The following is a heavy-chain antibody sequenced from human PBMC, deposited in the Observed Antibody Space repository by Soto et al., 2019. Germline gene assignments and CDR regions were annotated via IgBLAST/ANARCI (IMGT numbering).Heavy chain of an antibody. CDR3: ARHNLAGYCSSTSCFDGSHWFDP. CDR2: IYYSGST. CDR1: GGSISSYY. D-gene: IGHD2-2*01. V-gene: IGHV4-59*08. J-gene: IGHJ5*02. Sequence: SETLSLTCTVSGGSISSYYWSWIRQPPGKGLEWIGYIYYSGSTNYNPSLKSRVTISVDTSKNQFSLKLSSVTAADTAVYYCARHNLAGYCSSTSCFDGSHWFDPWGQGTLVTVS.